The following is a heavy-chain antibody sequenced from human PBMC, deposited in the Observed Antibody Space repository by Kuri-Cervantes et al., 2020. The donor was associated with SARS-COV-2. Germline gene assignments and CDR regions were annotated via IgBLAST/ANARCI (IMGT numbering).Heavy chain of an antibody. D-gene: IGHD3-3*01. J-gene: IGHJ5*02. CDR3: ARQMMSSITIFGVVITKNWFYP. CDR2: IYYSGST. Sequence: SETLSLTCTVSGGSISSSYYYWAWIRQPPGKGLEWIGSIYYSGSTYYNPSLKSRVTISVDTSKNQFPLKLSSVTAADTAVDYCARQMMSSITIFGVVITKNWFYPWGQGTLVTVSS. V-gene: IGHV4-39*01. CDR1: GGSISSSYYY.